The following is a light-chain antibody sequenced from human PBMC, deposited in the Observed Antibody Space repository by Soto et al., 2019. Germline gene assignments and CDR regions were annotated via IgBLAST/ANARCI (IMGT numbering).Light chain of an antibody. CDR3: GTRDNSLSAWV. CDR1: SSNIGNNY. Sequence: QSVLTQPPSVSAAPGQKVTISCSGSSSNIGNNYVSWYQQLPGAAPKLLIFDDDRRPPGIPGRFSGSKSGTSATLGITGLQTGDEADYYCGTRDNSLSAWVFGGGTQLTVL. CDR2: DDD. V-gene: IGLV1-51*01. J-gene: IGLJ3*02.